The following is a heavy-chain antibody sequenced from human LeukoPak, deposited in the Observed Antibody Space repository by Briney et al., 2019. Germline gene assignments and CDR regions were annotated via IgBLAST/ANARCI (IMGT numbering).Heavy chain of an antibody. D-gene: IGHD3-10*01. CDR3: ARGPKLLWFGELLGYAFDI. CDR2: INPSGGST. V-gene: IGHV1-46*01. CDR1: GYTFTSYA. J-gene: IGHJ3*02. Sequence: ASVKVSCKASGYTFTSYAMNWVRQAPGQGLEWMGIINPSGGSTSYAQKFQGRVTMTRDMSTSTVYMELSSLRSEDTAVYYCARGPKLLWFGELLGYAFDIWGQGTMVTVSS.